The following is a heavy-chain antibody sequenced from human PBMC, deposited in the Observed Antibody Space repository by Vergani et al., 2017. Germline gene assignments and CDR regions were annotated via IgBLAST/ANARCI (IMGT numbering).Heavy chain of an antibody. D-gene: IGHD3-9*01. CDR2: IKQDGSET. CDR3: AMLHYTGNYLDY. J-gene: IGHJ4*02. V-gene: IGHV3-7*01. CDR1: GFTFSGFW. Sequence: EVQLVESGEGLVQPGGSLRLSCAASGFTFSGFWLTWVRQAPGQGLEWVANIKQDGSETNYMDSVKGRFTISRDNDKNSVFLQMNSLRVEDTAIYYCAMLHYTGNYLDYWGQGALVTVSS.